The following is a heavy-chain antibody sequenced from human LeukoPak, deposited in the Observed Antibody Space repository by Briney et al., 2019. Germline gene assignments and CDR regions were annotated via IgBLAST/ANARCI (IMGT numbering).Heavy chain of an antibody. CDR2: ISYSGST. CDR3: ARTGSTVTMLYPFDH. V-gene: IGHV4-59*01. D-gene: IGHD4-17*01. CDR1: GGSIRSYY. Sequence: PSETLSLTCTVSGGSIRSYYWSWIRQPPGKGLEWIGYISYSGSTNYNPSLKSRVSISVDTSKNQFSLKLSSVTAADTAVYYCARTGSTVTMLYPFDHWGQGTLVTVSS. J-gene: IGHJ4*02.